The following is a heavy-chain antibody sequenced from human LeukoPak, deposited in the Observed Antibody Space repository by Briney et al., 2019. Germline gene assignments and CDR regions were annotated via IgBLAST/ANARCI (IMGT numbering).Heavy chain of an antibody. CDR3: ARGPNSNWSGLDF. J-gene: IGHJ4*02. D-gene: IGHD6-6*01. V-gene: IGHV3-21*01. Sequence: GGSLRLSCAASGFTFSAHTMNWVRQAPGKDLEWVASIRTSTSNNIFNADSVKGRFTVSRDNAKNTLYLQVNSLRAEDTAVYYCARGPNSNWSGLDFWGQGTLLTVSS. CDR2: IRTSTSNNI. CDR1: GFTFSAHT.